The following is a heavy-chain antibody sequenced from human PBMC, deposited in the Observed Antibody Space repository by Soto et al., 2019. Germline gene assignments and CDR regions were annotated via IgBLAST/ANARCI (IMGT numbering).Heavy chain of an antibody. Sequence: EVQLVESGGGLVQPGGSLRPSCAASGFTFSSYWMHWVRQAPGKGLVWVSRINSDGSSTSYADSVKGRFTISRDNAKNTLYLQMNSLRAEDTAVYYCASSVRGFIVFDYWGQGTLVTVSS. CDR1: GFTFSSYW. J-gene: IGHJ4*02. CDR2: INSDGSST. CDR3: ASSVRGFIVFDY. V-gene: IGHV3-74*01. D-gene: IGHD3-10*01.